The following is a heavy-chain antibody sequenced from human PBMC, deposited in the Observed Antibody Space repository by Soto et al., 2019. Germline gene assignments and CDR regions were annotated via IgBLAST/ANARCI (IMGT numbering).Heavy chain of an antibody. D-gene: IGHD2-15*01. CDR3: ARGGMWYPYYFDY. CDR1: GGSISSGDYY. J-gene: IGHJ4*02. CDR2: IYYSGST. Sequence: SETPSLTCTVSGGSISSGDYYWSWIRQPPGKGLEWIGYIYYSGSTYYNPSLKSRVTISVDTSKNQFSLKLSSVTAADTAVYYCARGGMWYPYYFDYWGQGTLVTVSS. V-gene: IGHV4-30-4*01.